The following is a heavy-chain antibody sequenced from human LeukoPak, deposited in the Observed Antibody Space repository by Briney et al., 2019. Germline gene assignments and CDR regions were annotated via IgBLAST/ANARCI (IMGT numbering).Heavy chain of an antibody. D-gene: IGHD2-21*01. Sequence: SVKVSCKASGGTFSSYAISWVRQAPGQGLEWMGGVIPIFGTANYAQKFQGRVTITADESTSTAYMELSSLRSEDTAVYYCARDPFPLPGLYNWFDPWGQGTLVTVSS. CDR3: ARDPFPLPGLYNWFDP. CDR1: GGTFSSYA. V-gene: IGHV1-69*13. CDR2: VIPIFGTA. J-gene: IGHJ5*02.